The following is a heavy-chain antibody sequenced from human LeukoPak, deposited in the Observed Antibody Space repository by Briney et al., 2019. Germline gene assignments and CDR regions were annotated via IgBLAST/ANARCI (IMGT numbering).Heavy chain of an antibody. J-gene: IGHJ4*02. CDR2: IYYSGST. Sequence: KTSETLSLTCTVSGGSVSSGSYYWSWIRQPPGKGLEWIGYIYYSGSTNYNPSLKSRVTISVDTSKNQFSLKLSSVTATDTAVYYCARHERGSLMLDYWGQGTLVTVSS. CDR1: GGSVSSGSYY. D-gene: IGHD1-26*01. CDR3: ARHERGSLMLDY. V-gene: IGHV4-61*01.